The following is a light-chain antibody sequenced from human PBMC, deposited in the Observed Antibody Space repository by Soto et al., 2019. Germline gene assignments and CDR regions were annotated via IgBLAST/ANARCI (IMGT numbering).Light chain of an antibody. CDR3: SSYTSSALVV. CDR1: SSDVGGYNY. V-gene: IGLV2-14*01. Sequence: QSALTQPASVSGCPGQSITISCTGTSSDVGGYNYVSWYQQHPGKAPKLMIYDVSNRPSGVSNRFSGSKSGNTASLTISGLQAEDEADYYCSSYTSSALVVFGGGTKVTV. J-gene: IGLJ2*01. CDR2: DVS.